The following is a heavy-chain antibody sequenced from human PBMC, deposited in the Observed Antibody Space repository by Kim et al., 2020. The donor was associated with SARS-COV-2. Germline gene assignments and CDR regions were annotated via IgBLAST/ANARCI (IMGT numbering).Heavy chain of an antibody. Sequence: GGSLRLSCAASGFTFSRYGMHWVRQAPGKGLEWVAVISYDGSNKYYADSVKGRFTISRDNYRKTLYLQMTSLRAEDTAVYYCAKQSRDGYNFNYWGQGTL. V-gene: IGHV3-30*18. CDR3: AKQSRDGYNFNY. CDR2: ISYDGSNK. D-gene: IGHD5-12*01. J-gene: IGHJ4*02. CDR1: GFTFSRYG.